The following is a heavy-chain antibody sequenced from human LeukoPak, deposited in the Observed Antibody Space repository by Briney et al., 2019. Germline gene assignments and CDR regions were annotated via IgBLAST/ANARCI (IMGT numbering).Heavy chain of an antibody. CDR2: ISSAGSYT. Sequence: PGGSLRLSCAASGFTFSDYYMSWIRQAPGKGLEWVSYISSAGSYTNYADSVKGRFTISRDNAKNTLYLQMNSLRAEDTAVYYCARDHIAAAGPMVTDFDYWGQGTLVTVSS. J-gene: IGHJ4*02. D-gene: IGHD6-13*01. CDR3: ARDHIAAAGPMVTDFDY. V-gene: IGHV3-11*06. CDR1: GFTFSDYY.